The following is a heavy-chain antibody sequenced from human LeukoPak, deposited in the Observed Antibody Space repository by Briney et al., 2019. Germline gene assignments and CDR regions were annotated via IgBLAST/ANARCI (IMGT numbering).Heavy chain of an antibody. CDR1: GFTLRSYS. J-gene: IGHJ4*02. V-gene: IGHV3-7*05. Sequence: GGSLRLSCAASGFTLRSYSMSWVRQAPGRGLEWVANINRDGSEKYYVDSVKGRFTISRDNAKNTLYLQMNSLRAEDTAVYYCAKVPGRAVALFFDYWGQGTLVTVSS. CDR3: AKVPGRAVALFFDY. CDR2: INRDGSEK. D-gene: IGHD6-19*01.